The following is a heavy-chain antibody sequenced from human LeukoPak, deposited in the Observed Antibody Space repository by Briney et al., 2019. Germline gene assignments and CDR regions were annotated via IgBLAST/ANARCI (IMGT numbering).Heavy chain of an antibody. V-gene: IGHV1-8*01. CDR1: GYTFTSYD. J-gene: IGHJ6*02. CDR3: ARKKSWIQPWLRSDYFGMDV. D-gene: IGHD5-18*01. CDR2: MNPNSGNT. Sequence: PRASVKVSCKASGYTFTSYDINWVRQATGQGLEWMGWMNPNSGNTGYAQKFQGRVTMTRNTSISTAYMELSSLRSEDTAVYYCARKKSWIQPWLRSDYFGMDVWGQGTTVTVSS.